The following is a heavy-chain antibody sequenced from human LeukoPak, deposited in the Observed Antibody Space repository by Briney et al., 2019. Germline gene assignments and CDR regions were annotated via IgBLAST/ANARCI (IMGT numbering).Heavy chain of an antibody. J-gene: IGHJ4*02. CDR1: GYSFTSYW. CDR2: IYPGDSDT. CDR3: ARRYCSSTSCYKSRYYDFWSGPNFDY. Sequence: GESLKISFKGSGYSFTSYWIGWVRQVPGKGLEWMGIIYPGDSDTRYSPSFQGQVTISADKSISTAYLQWSSLKASDTAMYYCARRYCSSTSCYKSRYYDFWSGPNFDYWGQGTLVTVSS. V-gene: IGHV5-51*01. D-gene: IGHD2-2*02.